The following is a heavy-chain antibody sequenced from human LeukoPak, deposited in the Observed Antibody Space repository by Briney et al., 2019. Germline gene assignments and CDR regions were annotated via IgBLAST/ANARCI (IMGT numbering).Heavy chain of an antibody. CDR2: ISFDGNNE. Sequence: GRSLRLSCAASGFTSSSYAMHWVRQAPGKGLEWLAIISFDGNNEYYADSVKGRYTISRDNSKNTLYLQMNSLRAEDTAVYYCARDLGFWSGDYKNYWGQGTLVTVSS. V-gene: IGHV3-30-3*01. J-gene: IGHJ4*02. D-gene: IGHD3-3*01. CDR1: GFTSSSYA. CDR3: ARDLGFWSGDYKNY.